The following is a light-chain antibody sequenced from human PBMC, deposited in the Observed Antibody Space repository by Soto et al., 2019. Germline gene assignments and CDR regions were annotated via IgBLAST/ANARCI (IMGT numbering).Light chain of an antibody. Sequence: QSALTQPASVSGSLGQSITISCAGISSDLGAYNYVSWYQQHPGNAPRLVIYEVPNRPSGVSNRFSGSKSGNTASLTISGLQAEDEADYYCNSFTASSLYVFGTGTKLTVL. V-gene: IGLV2-14*01. CDR2: EVP. CDR3: NSFTASSLYV. CDR1: SSDLGAYNY. J-gene: IGLJ1*01.